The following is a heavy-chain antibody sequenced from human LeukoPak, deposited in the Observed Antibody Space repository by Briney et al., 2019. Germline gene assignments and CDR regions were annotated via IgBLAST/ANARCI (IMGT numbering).Heavy chain of an antibody. J-gene: IGHJ4*02. V-gene: IGHV3-7*01. Sequence: PGGSLRLSCAASGFTFSSYWMSWVRQAPGKGLEWVANIKQDGSEKYYVDSVKGRFTISRDNAKNSLYLQMNSLRAEDTAVYYCARGEEYYYDSSGYLYWGQGTLVTVSS. D-gene: IGHD3-22*01. CDR1: GFTFSSYW. CDR3: ARGEEYYYDSSGYLY. CDR2: IKQDGSEK.